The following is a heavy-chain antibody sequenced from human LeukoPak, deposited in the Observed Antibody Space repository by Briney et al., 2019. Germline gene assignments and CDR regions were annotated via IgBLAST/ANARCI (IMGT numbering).Heavy chain of an antibody. CDR2: IYYSGSA. V-gene: IGHV4-59*01. D-gene: IGHD6-13*01. CDR1: GGSICSYY. Sequence: TSETLSLTCTVSGGSICSYYWSWIRQPPGKGLEWIGYIYYSGSAKYNPSLKSRVTISVDTSKNQFSLKLSSVTAGDTAVYYCAIAPGIGAAGTHFHLGGQGTLVTVSS. CDR3: AIAPGIGAAGTHFHL. J-gene: IGHJ4*02.